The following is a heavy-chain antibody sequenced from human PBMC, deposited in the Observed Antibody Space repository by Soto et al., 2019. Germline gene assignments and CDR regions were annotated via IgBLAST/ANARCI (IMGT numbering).Heavy chain of an antibody. D-gene: IGHD6-13*01. CDR3: ARDEPPGIAAAGSDY. J-gene: IGHJ4*02. CDR1: GYTFTSYY. Sequence: GASVKVSCKASGYTFTSYYMHWVRQAPGQGLEWMGIINPSGGSTSYAQKFQGRVTMTRDTSTSTVYMELSSLRSEDTAVYYCARDEPPGIAAAGSDYWGQGTLVTVSS. CDR2: INPSGGST. V-gene: IGHV1-46*01.